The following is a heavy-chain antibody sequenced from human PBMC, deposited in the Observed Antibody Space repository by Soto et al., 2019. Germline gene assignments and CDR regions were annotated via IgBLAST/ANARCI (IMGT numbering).Heavy chain of an antibody. CDR2: IIPIFGTA. CDR3: ARDGYRDFYFDY. D-gene: IGHD5-12*01. CDR1: GGTFSSYA. Sequence: RASVKVSCKASGGTFSSYAISWVRQAPGQGLEWMGGIIPIFGTANYAQKFQGRVTITADESTSTAYMELSSLRSEDTAVYYCARDGYRDFYFDYWGQGTLVTVSS. J-gene: IGHJ4*02. V-gene: IGHV1-69*13.